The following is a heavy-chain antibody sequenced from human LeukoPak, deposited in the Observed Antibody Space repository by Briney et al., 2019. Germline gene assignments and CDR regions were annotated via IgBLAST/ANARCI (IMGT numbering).Heavy chain of an antibody. V-gene: IGHV3-48*03. CDR2: ISSSGSTI. D-gene: IGHD2-15*01. Sequence: PGGSLRLSCAASGFTSSSYAMSWVRQAPGKGLEWVSYISSSGSTIYYADPVKGRFTISRDNAKNLLYLQMNSLRAEDTAVYYCARESGSGGYYYFDYWGQGTLVTVSS. CDR3: ARESGSGGYYYFDY. CDR1: GFTSSSYA. J-gene: IGHJ4*02.